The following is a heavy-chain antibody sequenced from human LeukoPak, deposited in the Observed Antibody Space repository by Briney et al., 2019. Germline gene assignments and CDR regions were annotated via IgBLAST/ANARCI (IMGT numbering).Heavy chain of an antibody. CDR2: IQNSART. J-gene: IGHJ6*02. D-gene: IGHD4-11*01. CDR1: GGSVNSGSYF. CDR3: ATDYSNFYGMDA. Sequence: PSETLSLTCTVSGGSVNSGSYFWSWIRQPPGKGLEWIGYIQNSARTNYNPSLESRVTISVDSSKDQFSLRLSSVTAADTAVYYCATDYSNFYGMDAWGQGTTVTVSS. V-gene: IGHV4-61*01.